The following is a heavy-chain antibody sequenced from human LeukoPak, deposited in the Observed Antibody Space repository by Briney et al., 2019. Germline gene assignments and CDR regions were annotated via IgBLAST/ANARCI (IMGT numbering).Heavy chain of an antibody. Sequence: GGSLRLSCAASGFTFSSYGMHWVRQAPGKGLEWVAVIWYDGSNKYYADSVKGRFTISRDNSKNTLYLQMNSLRAEDTAVYYCAREVAAAGTVFFDYWGQGTLVTVSS. CDR1: GFTFSSYG. CDR2: IWYDGSNK. D-gene: IGHD6-13*01. J-gene: IGHJ4*02. V-gene: IGHV3-33*08. CDR3: AREVAAAGTVFFDY.